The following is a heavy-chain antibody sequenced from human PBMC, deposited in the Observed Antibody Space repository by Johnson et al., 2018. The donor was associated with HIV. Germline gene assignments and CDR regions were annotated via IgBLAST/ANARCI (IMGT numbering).Heavy chain of an antibody. J-gene: IGHJ3*02. D-gene: IGHD1-20*01. V-gene: IGHV3-7*01. Sequence: MQLVESGGGVVQRGGSLRLSCAASGFTFRSYWMSWVRQAPGKGLEWVANINRDGSEKYYVDSVKGRFTIFRANSKNTVYLQLNSLRVEDTAVYYCAKGGYNWKFDGFDIWGRGTMVTVSS. CDR1: GFTFRSYW. CDR3: AKGGYNWKFDGFDI. CDR2: INRDGSEK.